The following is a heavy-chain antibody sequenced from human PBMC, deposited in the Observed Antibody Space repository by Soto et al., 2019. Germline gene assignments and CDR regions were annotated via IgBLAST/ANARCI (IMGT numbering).Heavy chain of an antibody. CDR2: IYYGAST. D-gene: IGHD7-27*01. CDR1: GGSISSGNYY. J-gene: IGHJ4*02. V-gene: IGHV4-31*02. Sequence: SETLSLTXSVSGGSISSGNYYWSWIRQHPGKGLEWIGYIYYGASTYYNPSLKSRVTISIDTSKNLFSLKLSSVTAADTAMYYCARRLGTAGSFESWGLGTLVTVSS. CDR3: ARRLGTAGSFES.